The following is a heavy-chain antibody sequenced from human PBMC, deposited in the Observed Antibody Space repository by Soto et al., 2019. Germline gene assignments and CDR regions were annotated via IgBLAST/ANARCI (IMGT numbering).Heavy chain of an antibody. D-gene: IGHD6-19*01. CDR1: GFTFSIYS. V-gene: IGHV3-48*02. J-gene: IGHJ4*02. CDR2: ITSDTKTI. CDR3: ARSVEGHFDY. Sequence: EVQLVESGGDLVQRGGSLRLSCVASGFTFSIYSMNWVRQAPGKGLEWLSYITSDTKTIKYADSVKGRFTISRDNAKNSVSLQMNSLRDEDTDVYYCARSVEGHFDYWGQGTVVTVSS.